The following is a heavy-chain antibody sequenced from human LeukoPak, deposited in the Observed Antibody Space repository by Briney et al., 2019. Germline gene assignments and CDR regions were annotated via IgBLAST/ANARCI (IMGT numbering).Heavy chain of an antibody. CDR2: INHSGST. CDR3: ARGRQLHSSGSWFDY. D-gene: IGHD6-19*01. Sequence: SETLSLTCAVYGGSFSGYYWSWIRQPPGKGLEWIGEINHSGSTNYNPSLKSRVTISVDTSKNQFSLKLSSVTAADTAVYYCARGRQLHSSGSWFDYWGQGTLVTVSS. J-gene: IGHJ4*02. V-gene: IGHV4-34*01. CDR1: GGSFSGYY.